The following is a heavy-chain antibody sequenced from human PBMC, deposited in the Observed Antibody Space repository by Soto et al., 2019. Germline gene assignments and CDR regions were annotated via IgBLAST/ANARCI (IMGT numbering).Heavy chain of an antibody. D-gene: IGHD5-12*01. V-gene: IGHV1-18*01. CDR3: ARHHGPTTSENWFDP. CDR2: ISTYSGDT. Sequence: QVHLVQSGVEVKTPGASVKVSCQASGYTFFTYDISWVRQAPGQGLEWMGWISTYSGDTKYAQKFQGRVTMTTDTSTTTAYRELRSLRSVDTAVYYCARHHGPTTSENWFDPWGQGTLVTVSS. CDR1: GYTFFTYD. J-gene: IGHJ5*02.